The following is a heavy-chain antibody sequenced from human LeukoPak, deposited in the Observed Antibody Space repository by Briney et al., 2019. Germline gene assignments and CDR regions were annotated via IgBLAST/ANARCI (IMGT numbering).Heavy chain of an antibody. Sequence: SVKVSCKASGGGFTFTSHAISWVRQAPGRGLEWMGGIIPIFGTANYAQKFQGRVTITTDESTSTAYMELSSLRSEDTAVYYCARESDCSSTSCYTLGYWGQGTLVTVSS. J-gene: IGHJ4*02. D-gene: IGHD2-2*02. CDR3: ARESDCSSTSCYTLGY. V-gene: IGHV1-69*05. CDR2: IIPIFGTA. CDR1: GGGFTFTSHA.